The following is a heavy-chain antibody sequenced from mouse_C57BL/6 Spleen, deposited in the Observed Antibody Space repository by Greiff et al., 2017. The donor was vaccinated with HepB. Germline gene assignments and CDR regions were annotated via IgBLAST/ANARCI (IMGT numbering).Heavy chain of an antibody. V-gene: IGHV7-4*01. CDR3: VKAPLPDCYAMDY. CDR2: IRNKANGYTT. J-gene: IGHJ4*01. CDR1: GFTFTDYY. Sequence: EVQGVESGGGLVQPGASLRLSCAASGFTFTDYYMSWVRQPPGKAPEWLALIRNKANGYTTEYTASVKGRFTIARDNSPNILYLQMNTLMAEDSATYYCVKAPLPDCYAMDYWGQGTSVTVSS.